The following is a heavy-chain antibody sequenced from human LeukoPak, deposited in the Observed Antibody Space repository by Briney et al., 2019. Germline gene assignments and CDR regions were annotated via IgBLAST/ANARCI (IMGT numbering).Heavy chain of an antibody. Sequence: SCKASGYTFTGYYMHWVRQAPGKGLEWVAVISYDGSNKYYADSVKGRFTISRDNSKNTLYLQMNSLRAEDTAVYYCARVGDGYNFSPLSYWGQGTLVTVSS. V-gene: IGHV3-30*04. CDR3: ARVGDGYNFSPLSY. CDR2: ISYDGSNK. J-gene: IGHJ4*02. CDR1: GYTFTGYY. D-gene: IGHD5-24*01.